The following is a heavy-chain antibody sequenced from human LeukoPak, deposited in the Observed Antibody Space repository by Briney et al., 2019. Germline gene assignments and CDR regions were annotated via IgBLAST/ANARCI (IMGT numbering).Heavy chain of an antibody. Sequence: GESLKISCKGSGYSLTMYWIGWVRQMPGKGLEWMGIIYPADSDTRYSPSFQGQVTISADKSISTAYLQWSSLKASDTAMYYCASSIKGDYYYMDVWGKGTTVTVSS. CDR3: ASSIKGDYYYMDV. CDR1: GYSLTMYW. V-gene: IGHV5-51*01. CDR2: IYPADSDT. J-gene: IGHJ6*03.